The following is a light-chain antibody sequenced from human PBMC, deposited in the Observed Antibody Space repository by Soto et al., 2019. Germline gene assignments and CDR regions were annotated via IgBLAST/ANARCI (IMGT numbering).Light chain of an antibody. CDR3: QYCGTSRT. Sequence: EIVLTQSPGTLSLSLGERATLSCRASPSVSGSNLAWYQQKPGQAPRLVIYGASSRATGIPDRFGGSGSETEFTLTISGLEPEDSAVYYCQYCGTSRTFGQGTKVDIK. CDR1: PSVSGSN. CDR2: GAS. V-gene: IGKV3-20*01. J-gene: IGKJ1*01.